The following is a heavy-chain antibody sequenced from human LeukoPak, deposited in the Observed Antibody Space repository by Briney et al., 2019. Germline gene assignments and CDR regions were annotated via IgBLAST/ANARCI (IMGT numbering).Heavy chain of an antibody. CDR1: GYTFTTYY. CDR3: ASPKVGATTSDYYYYGMDV. D-gene: IGHD1-26*01. V-gene: IGHV1-46*01. Sequence: GASVKVSCKASGYTFTTYYMHWVRQAPGQGLEWMGIINPSGGSTSYAQKFQGRVTMTRDTSTSTVHMELSSLRSEDTAVYYCASPKVGATTSDYYYYGMDVWGQGTTVTVSS. J-gene: IGHJ6*02. CDR2: INPSGGST.